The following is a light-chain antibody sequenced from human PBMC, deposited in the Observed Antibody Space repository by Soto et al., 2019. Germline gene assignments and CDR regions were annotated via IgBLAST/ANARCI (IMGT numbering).Light chain of an antibody. V-gene: IGKV3D-15*01. CDR1: QSVGNN. Sequence: EIVMTQSPATLSVSPGERTTLSCRASQSVGNNLAWYQQKPGQAPRLLIYGAYTGATGIPDRFSGSRSGTDFTLTISSLQSEDFAVYYCQKYDKWPWTFGQGTKVDIK. CDR2: GAY. CDR3: QKYDKWPWT. J-gene: IGKJ1*01.